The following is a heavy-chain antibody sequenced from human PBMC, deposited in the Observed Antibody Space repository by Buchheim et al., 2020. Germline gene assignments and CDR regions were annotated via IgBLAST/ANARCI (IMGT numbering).Heavy chain of an antibody. CDR2: IWYDGSNK. CDR1: GFTFSSYG. V-gene: IGHV3-33*01. CDR3: ARDVGYGDYVGYFQH. J-gene: IGHJ1*01. D-gene: IGHD4-17*01. Sequence: QVQLVESGGGVVQPGRSLRLSCAASGFTFSSYGMHWVRQAPGKGLEWVAVIWYDGSNKYYADSVKGRFTISRDNSKNTLYLQMNSLRAEDTAVYYCARDVGYGDYVGYFQHWGQGTL.